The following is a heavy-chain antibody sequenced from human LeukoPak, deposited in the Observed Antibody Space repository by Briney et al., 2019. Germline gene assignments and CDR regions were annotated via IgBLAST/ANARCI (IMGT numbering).Heavy chain of an antibody. D-gene: IGHD5-24*01. CDR3: ARDQRNGYNYGAFDI. J-gene: IGHJ3*02. CDR1: GFTFSSYA. V-gene: IGHV3-23*01. Sequence: GGSLRLSCAASGFTFSSYAMSWVRQAPGKGLEWVSAISGSGGSTYYADSVKGRFTISRDNSKNTLYLQMNSLRAEDTAVYYCARDQRNGYNYGAFDIWGQGTMVTVSS. CDR2: ISGSGGST.